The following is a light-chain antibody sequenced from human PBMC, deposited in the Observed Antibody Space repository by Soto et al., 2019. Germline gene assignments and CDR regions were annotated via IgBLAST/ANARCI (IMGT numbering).Light chain of an antibody. CDR1: QSVSNY. V-gene: IGKV3-11*01. J-gene: IGKJ4*01. Sequence: ETVLTQSPATLSLSPGDRATLSCRASQSVSNYLAWYQQRRGQAPRLLIYDASSRASGIPDRFSGSGSGTDFSLTISSLEPEEFAVYYCQQRYNWPLTVGGGPTVEI. CDR3: QQRYNWPLT. CDR2: DAS.